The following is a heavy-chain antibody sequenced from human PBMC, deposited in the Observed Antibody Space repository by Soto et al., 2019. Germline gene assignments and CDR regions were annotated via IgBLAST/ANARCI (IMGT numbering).Heavy chain of an antibody. CDR3: ASPDRVVPAAITDYYYYGMDV. Sequence: GASVKVSCKASGYTFTSYAMHWVRQAPGQRLEWMGWINAGNGNTKYSQKFQGRVTITRDTSASTAYMELSSLRSEDTAVYYCASPDRVVPAAITDYYYYGMDVWGKGTTVTVSS. CDR2: INAGNGNT. J-gene: IGHJ6*04. CDR1: GYTFTSYA. D-gene: IGHD2-2*01. V-gene: IGHV1-3*01.